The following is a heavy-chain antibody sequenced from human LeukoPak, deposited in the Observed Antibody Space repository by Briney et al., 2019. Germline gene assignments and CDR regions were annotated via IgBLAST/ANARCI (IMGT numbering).Heavy chain of an antibody. J-gene: IGHJ5*02. V-gene: IGHV3-23*01. Sequence: GGSLRLSCAASGFTFSSYAMSWVRQAPGKGLEWVSAISGSGSTYYADSVKGRFTISRDNSKNTLYLQMDSLRAEDTAVYYCAKESGGDYDWFDPWGQGTLVTVSS. D-gene: IGHD4-17*01. CDR2: ISGSGST. CDR1: GFTFSSYA. CDR3: AKESGGDYDWFDP.